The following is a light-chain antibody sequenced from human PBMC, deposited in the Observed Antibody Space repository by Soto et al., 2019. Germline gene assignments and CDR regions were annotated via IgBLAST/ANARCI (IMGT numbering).Light chain of an antibody. CDR2: DAS. V-gene: IGKV3-11*01. Sequence: EIVLTQSPATLSLSPGERATLSCRTSQSVSYNLAWYQQKPGQAPRLLIYDASNRATGVPARFSGSGSGTDFTLTISSPEPEDFAVYYCQQRGDWPLYTFGQGSKLEIK. CDR3: QQRGDWPLYT. CDR1: QSVSYN. J-gene: IGKJ2*01.